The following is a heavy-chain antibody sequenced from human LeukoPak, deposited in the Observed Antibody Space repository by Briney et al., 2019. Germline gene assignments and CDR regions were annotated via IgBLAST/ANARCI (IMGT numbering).Heavy chain of an antibody. CDR1: GITLSNYG. J-gene: IGHJ4*02. Sequence: GGSLRLSCAVSGITLSNYGMTWVRQAPGKGLEWVAGISDTGGRTNYADSVKGRFTISRDNPKNTLYLQMNSLRAEDTAVYYCARDADILTGFDYWGQGTLVTVSS. CDR2: ISDTGGRT. V-gene: IGHV3-23*01. D-gene: IGHD3-9*01. CDR3: ARDADILTGFDY.